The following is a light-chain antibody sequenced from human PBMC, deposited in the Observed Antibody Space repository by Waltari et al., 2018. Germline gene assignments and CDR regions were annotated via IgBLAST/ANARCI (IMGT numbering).Light chain of an antibody. CDR2: DAS. CDR1: HSVGSH. V-gene: IGKV3-11*01. CDR3: QQRSNWPGT. J-gene: IGKJ3*01. Sequence: ENVFTQSPATLSFSPGERATLSCRASHSVGSHLAGYQQKPGQAPRLLIYDASNRATGIPARFSGSGSETDFTLTISGVEPEDFAVYYCQQRSNWPGTFGPGTKVDIK.